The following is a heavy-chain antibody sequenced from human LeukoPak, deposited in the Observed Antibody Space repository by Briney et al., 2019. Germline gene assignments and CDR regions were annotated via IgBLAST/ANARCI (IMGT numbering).Heavy chain of an antibody. J-gene: IGHJ4*02. Sequence: PSETLSLTCTVSGGSISGYYWSWIRQPPGKGLEWIEYIYYSGSTNYNPSLKSRVTISVDTSKNQFSLKLSSVTAADTAVYYCASSSPAPFDYWGQGTLVTVSP. CDR2: IYYSGST. CDR1: GGSISGYY. CDR3: ASSSPAPFDY. V-gene: IGHV4-59*01.